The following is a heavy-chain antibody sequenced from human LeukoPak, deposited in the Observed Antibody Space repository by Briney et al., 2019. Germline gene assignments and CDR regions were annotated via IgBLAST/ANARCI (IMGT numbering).Heavy chain of an antibody. J-gene: IGHJ4*02. V-gene: IGHV3-11*01. CDR3: AREGALGNYGEYVPGFDY. CDR2: ISSSGSTI. D-gene: IGHD4-17*01. Sequence: GGSLRFSCAASGFTFSDYYMSWIRQAPGKGLEWVSYISSSGSTIYYADSVKGRFTISRDNAKYSLYLQMNSLRAEDTAVCYCAREGALGNYGEYVPGFDYWGQGTLVTVSS. CDR1: GFTFSDYY.